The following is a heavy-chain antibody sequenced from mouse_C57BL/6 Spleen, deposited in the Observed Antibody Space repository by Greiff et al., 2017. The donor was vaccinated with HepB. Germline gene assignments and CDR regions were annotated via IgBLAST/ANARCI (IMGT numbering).Heavy chain of an antibody. J-gene: IGHJ2*01. V-gene: IGHV5-9*01. Sequence: EVNVVESGGGLVKPGGSLKLSCAASGFTFSSYTMSWVRQTPEKRLEWVATISGGGGNTYYPDSVKGRFTISRDNAKNTLYLQMSSLRSEDTALYYCASYYYGSSFDYWGQGTTLTVSS. CDR2: ISGGGGNT. D-gene: IGHD1-1*01. CDR1: GFTFSSYT. CDR3: ASYYYGSSFDY.